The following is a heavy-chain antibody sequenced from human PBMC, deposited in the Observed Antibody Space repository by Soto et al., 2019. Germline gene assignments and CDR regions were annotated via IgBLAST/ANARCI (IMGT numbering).Heavy chain of an antibody. CDR1: GVSIISGGYS. CDR3: ATGPPR. CDR2: IYHSGST. V-gene: IGHV4-30-2*01. J-gene: IGHJ4*02. Sequence: SETLSLTCAVSGVSIISGGYSWSWIRQPPGKGLEWIGYIYHSGSTYYNPSLKSRVTISVDRSKNQFSLKLSSVTAADTAVYYCATGPPRWGQGPPLIVS.